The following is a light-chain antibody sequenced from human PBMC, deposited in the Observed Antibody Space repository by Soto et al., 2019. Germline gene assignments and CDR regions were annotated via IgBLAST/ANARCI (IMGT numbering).Light chain of an antibody. V-gene: IGKV1-13*02. J-gene: IGKJ4*01. CDR2: DVS. Sequence: AIQLTQSPSSLSASVGDRVAITCRASQGISSALAWYQQKPGKAPKPLISDVSTLERGVPSRFSGSASGTDFVLTISTLLPEDFATYFCQQFKSFPPTFGGGTIVEIK. CDR1: QGISSA. CDR3: QQFKSFPPT.